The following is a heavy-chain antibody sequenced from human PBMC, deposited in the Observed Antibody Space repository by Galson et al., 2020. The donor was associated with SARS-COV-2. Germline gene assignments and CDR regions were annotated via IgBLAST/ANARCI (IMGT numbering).Heavy chain of an antibody. CDR3: ARHGYYDFWSGYPALYYYGMDG. CDR1: GFTVSSNY. V-gene: IGHV3-53*04. CDR2: IYSGGST. J-gene: IGHJ6*02. Sequence: TGGSLRLSCAASGFTVSSNYMSWVRQAPGKGLEWVSVIYSGGSTYYADSVKGRFTISRHNSKNTLYLQMNSLRAEDTAVYYCARHGYYDFWSGYPALYYYGMDGWGQGTTVTVSS. D-gene: IGHD3-3*01.